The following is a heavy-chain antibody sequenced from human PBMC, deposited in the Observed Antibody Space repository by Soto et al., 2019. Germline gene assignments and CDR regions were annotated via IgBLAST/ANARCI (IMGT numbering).Heavy chain of an antibody. CDR1: CGSISSSIYY. Sequence: SETLSRTCTVSCGSISSSIYYCGWIRQPPGKGLELIGSIYYSVITYYNPSLKSRVTISVDTSKNKFSLKLSSVTAADTAVYYCARGAALRAVTTLEYWGQGTLVTVSS. J-gene: IGHJ4*02. CDR2: IYYSVIT. V-gene: IGHV4-39*07. CDR3: ARGAALRAVTTLEY. D-gene: IGHD4-17*01.